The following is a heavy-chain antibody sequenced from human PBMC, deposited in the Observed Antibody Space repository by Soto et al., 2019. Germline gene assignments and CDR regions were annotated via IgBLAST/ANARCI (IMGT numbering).Heavy chain of an antibody. D-gene: IGHD5-18*01. V-gene: IGHV3-30-3*01. CDR2: ISTDENKT. CDR3: ARAMDTAMTSKDNWFDP. Sequence: PGGSLRLSCAASGFTFRSYHLHWVRQAPGKGLEWVATISTDENKTYYTDSVKGRFTISRDNSKNTLFLQVNSLRAEDTVVYYCARAMDTAMTSKDNWFDPWGQGT. CDR1: GFTFRSYH. J-gene: IGHJ5*02.